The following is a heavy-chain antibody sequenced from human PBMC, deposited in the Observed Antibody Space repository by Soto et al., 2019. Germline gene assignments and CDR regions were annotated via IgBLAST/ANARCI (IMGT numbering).Heavy chain of an antibody. Sequence: GGSLRLSCAASGFAFRNYGMNWVRQAPGKGLEWVSYIGIGSSTKYYADSVKGRFTISRDNAKNSLYLQMNSLRAEDTAVYYCARDQLYYNDISGRPLNAFDVWGQGTMVTVSS. V-gene: IGHV3-48*01. CDR1: GFAFRNYG. J-gene: IGHJ3*01. D-gene: IGHD3-22*01. CDR3: ARDQLYYNDISGRPLNAFDV. CDR2: IGIGSSTK.